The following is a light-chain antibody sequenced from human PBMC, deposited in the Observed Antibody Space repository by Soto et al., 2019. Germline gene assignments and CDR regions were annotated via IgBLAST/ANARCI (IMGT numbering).Light chain of an antibody. J-gene: IGKJ2*01. CDR3: QQYGGSPHT. CDR2: GTS. Sequence: EIVLTQSPGTLSLSPGERATLSCRASQGVTSTYLAWYQQRPGQAPRLLISGTSTSATGVPDRFSGSGSGTDFTLTISRREPEDSAVYYCQQYGGSPHTFGQGTKLEIK. CDR1: QGVTSTY. V-gene: IGKV3-20*01.